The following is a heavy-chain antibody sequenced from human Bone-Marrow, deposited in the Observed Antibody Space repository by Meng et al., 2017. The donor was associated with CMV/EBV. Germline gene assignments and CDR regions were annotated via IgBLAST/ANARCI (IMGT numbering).Heavy chain of an antibody. Sequence: TCTVSGDSVSSGSYYWSWIRQPPGKGLEWIGYIFYSGNTKYNPSLKSRVTISLDTSKNQFSLRLNSVTAADTAVYYCARGAGGHLDYWGQGMLVTVSS. J-gene: IGHJ4*02. CDR2: IFYSGNT. CDR1: GDSVSSGSYY. D-gene: IGHD2-15*01. CDR3: ARGAGGHLDY. V-gene: IGHV4-61*01.